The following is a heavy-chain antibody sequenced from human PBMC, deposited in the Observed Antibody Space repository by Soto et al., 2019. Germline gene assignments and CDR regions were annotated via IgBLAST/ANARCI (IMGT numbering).Heavy chain of an antibody. J-gene: IGHJ4*02. D-gene: IGHD3-10*01. CDR1: GYTFSSIG. Sequence: ASVKVSCKASGYTFSSIGISWVRQAPGQGLEWMGWISPYKGNTHYAQGLQGRVTMTTDTSTSTAYMELRSLRSDDTAVYYCARDVDGSGSYYSDYWGQGTLVTVSS. CDR3: ARDVDGSGSYYSDY. CDR2: ISPYKGNT. V-gene: IGHV1-18*01.